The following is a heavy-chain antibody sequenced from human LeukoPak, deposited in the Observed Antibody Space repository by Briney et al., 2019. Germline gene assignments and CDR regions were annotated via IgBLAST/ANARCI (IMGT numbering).Heavy chain of an antibody. CDR3: ARSVVPAAKLDY. V-gene: IGHV3-64*01. Sequence: PGGSLRLSCAASGFTFSSYAMHWVRQAPGKGLEYVSAISSNGGSTYYANSVKGRFTISRDNSKNALYLQMGSLRAEDMAVYYCARSVVPAAKLDYWGQGTLVTVSS. D-gene: IGHD2-2*01. CDR1: GFTFSSYA. J-gene: IGHJ4*02. CDR2: ISSNGGST.